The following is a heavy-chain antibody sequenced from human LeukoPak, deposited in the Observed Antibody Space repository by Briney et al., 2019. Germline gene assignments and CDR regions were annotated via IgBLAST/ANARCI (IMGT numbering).Heavy chain of an antibody. D-gene: IGHD2-2*01. CDR2: MHHSGRT. V-gene: IGHV4-4*02. CDR3: ARAQEGCSRASCYLEP. Sequence: PSETLSLTSAISGASISSTNWWIWVRQPPGKGLEWIGEMHHSGRTNYNPSLKSRITISVDKSKNQVFLRLNSVAAADTALYYCARAQEGCSRASCYLEPWGQGTLVTVSS. J-gene: IGHJ5*02. CDR1: GASISSTNW.